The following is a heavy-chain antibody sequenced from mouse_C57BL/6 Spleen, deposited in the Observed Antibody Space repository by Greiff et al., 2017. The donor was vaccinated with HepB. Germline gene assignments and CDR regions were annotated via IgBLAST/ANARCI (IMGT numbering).Heavy chain of an antibody. CDR1: GYTFTSYW. J-gene: IGHJ2*01. D-gene: IGHD2-4*01. CDR3: ARGGMITRVLFDY. Sequence: QVQLQQSGAELVRPGSSVKLSCKASGYTFTSYWMDWVKQRPGQGLEWIGNIYPSDSETHYNQKFKDKATLTVDKSSSTAYMQLSSLTSEDSAVYFCARGGMITRVLFDYWGQGTTLTVSS. CDR2: IYPSDSET. V-gene: IGHV1-61*01.